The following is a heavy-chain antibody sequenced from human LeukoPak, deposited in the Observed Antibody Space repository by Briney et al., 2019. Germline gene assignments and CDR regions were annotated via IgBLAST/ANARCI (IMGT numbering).Heavy chain of an antibody. CDR1: GGSVRSGNYY. J-gene: IGHJ4*02. CDR2: VDYSGST. V-gene: IGHV4-61*01. D-gene: IGHD1-1*01. Sequence: SETLSLTCSVSGGSVRSGNYYWSWIRQPPGKGLEWIGYVDYSGSTSYNPSLRRRVTISLDTSKNQFSLKVMYLTAADTAVYYCARGIRTGYGYWGQGTLVTVSS. CDR3: ARGIRTGYGY.